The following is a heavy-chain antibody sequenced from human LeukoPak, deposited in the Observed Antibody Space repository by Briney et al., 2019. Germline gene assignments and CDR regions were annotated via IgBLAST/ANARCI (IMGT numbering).Heavy chain of an antibody. J-gene: IGHJ4*02. V-gene: IGHV4-34*01. CDR2: INHSGST. CDR3: ARHFSILLWFGESRASFDY. D-gene: IGHD3-10*01. Sequence: PSETLSLTCAVYGGSFSGYYWSWIRQPPGKGLEWIGEINHSGSTNYNPSLKSRVTISVDTSKNQFSLKLSSVTAADTAVYYCARHFSILLWFGESRASFDYWGQGTLVTVSS. CDR1: GGSFSGYY.